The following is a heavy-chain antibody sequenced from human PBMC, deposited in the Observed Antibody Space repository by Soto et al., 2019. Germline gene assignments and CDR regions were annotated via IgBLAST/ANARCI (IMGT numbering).Heavy chain of an antibody. V-gene: IGHV3-33*01. CDR2: IWYDGDNK. Sequence: QVQLVESGGGVVQPGSSLRLSCAASGFTFSSYGMHWVRQAPGKGLEWVAVIWYDGDNKNYADSVKGRFTISRDNSKNTLYLQMNSLRAEDTAVYYCAGTVIPGFAQPWGQGTMVTVSS. CDR3: AGTVIPGFAQP. D-gene: IGHD4-17*01. J-gene: IGHJ3*01. CDR1: GFTFSSYG.